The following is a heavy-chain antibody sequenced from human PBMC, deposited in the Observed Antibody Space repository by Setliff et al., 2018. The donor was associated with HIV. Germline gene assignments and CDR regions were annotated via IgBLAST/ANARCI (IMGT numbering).Heavy chain of an antibody. CDR2: INSASGGT. J-gene: IGHJ3*02. CDR3: ARDYLHVFDI. V-gene: IGHV1-2*02. CDR1: GYTFTVYY. Sequence: GASVMVSCKASGYTFTVYYIHWVRQAPGQGLEWMGWINSASGGTNYAQNFQGRVTVTRDTSINTAYVELNSLKSDDTAVYYCARDYLHVFDIWGQGTMVTVSS.